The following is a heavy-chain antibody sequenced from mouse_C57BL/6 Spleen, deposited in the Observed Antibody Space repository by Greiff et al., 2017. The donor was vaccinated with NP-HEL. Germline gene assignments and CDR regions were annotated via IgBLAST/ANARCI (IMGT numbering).Heavy chain of an antibody. CDR3: PRGRLRIDY. CDR1: GYTFTSYW. J-gene: IGHJ2*01. V-gene: IGHV1-69*01. Sequence: QVQLQQSGAELVMPGASVKLSCKASGYTFTSYWMHWVKQRPGQGLEWIGEIDPSDSYTNYNQKFKGKSTLTVDKSSSTAYMQLSSLTSEDSAVYYCPRGRLRIDYWGQGTTLTVSS. D-gene: IGHD1-1*01. CDR2: IDPSDSYT.